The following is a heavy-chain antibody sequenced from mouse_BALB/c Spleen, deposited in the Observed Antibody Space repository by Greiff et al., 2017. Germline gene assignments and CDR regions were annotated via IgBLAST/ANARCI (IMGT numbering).Heavy chain of an antibody. CDR3: ARLRLRRFDY. CDR2: ISYSGST. Sequence: EVKLQESGPGLVKPSQSLSLTCTVTGYSITSDYAWNWIRQFPGNKLEWMGYISYSGSTSYNPSLKSRISITRDTSKNQFFLQLNSVTTEDTATYYCARLRLRRFDYGGQGTTLTVSS. CDR1: GYSITSDYA. V-gene: IGHV3-2*02. J-gene: IGHJ2*01. D-gene: IGHD2-4*01.